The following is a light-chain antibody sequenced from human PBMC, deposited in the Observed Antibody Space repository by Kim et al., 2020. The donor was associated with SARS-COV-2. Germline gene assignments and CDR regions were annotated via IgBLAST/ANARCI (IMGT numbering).Light chain of an antibody. CDR1: QNVGNW. Sequence: DIQMTQSPSTVSASVGDRVIITCRASQNVGNWVAWYQQKPGKAPNLLLYDASSLESGVPSRFSGSGSGTEFTLTISSPQADDFATYYCQQYGTYWTFGQGTKVDIK. J-gene: IGKJ1*01. CDR2: DAS. V-gene: IGKV1-5*01. CDR3: QQYGTYWT.